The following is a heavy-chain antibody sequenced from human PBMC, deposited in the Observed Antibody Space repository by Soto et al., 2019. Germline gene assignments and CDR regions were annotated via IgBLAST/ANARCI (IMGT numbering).Heavy chain of an antibody. CDR3: AKDLPATVSRVINRALSI. D-gene: IGHD4-17*01. Sequence: PGGSLRLSCAASGFTFSSYAMSWVPQAPGKGREWWSFVSNNGRNQYYADSVKGRFTISRENSNNTMYQEMNSLPPEVTAVYYFAKDLPATVSRVINRALSIWGQGTRVNVSS. J-gene: IGHJ4*02. CDR2: VSNNGRNQ. V-gene: IGHV3-30*18. CDR1: GFTFSSYA.